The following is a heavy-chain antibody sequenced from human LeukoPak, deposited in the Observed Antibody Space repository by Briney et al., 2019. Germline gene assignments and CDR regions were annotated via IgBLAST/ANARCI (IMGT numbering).Heavy chain of an antibody. J-gene: IGHJ4*02. V-gene: IGHV3-15*01. Sequence: PGGSPRLSCAASGFSFSNAWMSWVRQAPGKGLEWVGRIKSKSAGGTIEYGAPVKGRFTISRDDSENMLYLQMSSLKTEDTAVYYCTTYDRSGYYSDYWGQGTLVTVSS. D-gene: IGHD3-22*01. CDR3: TTYDRSGYYSDY. CDR1: GFSFSNAW. CDR2: IKSKSAGGTI.